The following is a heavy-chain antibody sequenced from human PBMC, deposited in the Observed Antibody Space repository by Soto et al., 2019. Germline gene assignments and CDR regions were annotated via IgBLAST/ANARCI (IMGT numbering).Heavy chain of an antibody. J-gene: IGHJ6*03. CDR2: IYYSGST. Sequence: SETLCLTCTVSGGSISSYYWSWIRQPPGKGQEWIGYIYYSGSTNYNPSLKSRVTISVDTSKHQFSLKLSSVTAADTTVYYCARAGPMDYYYYYMDVWGKGTTVTVSS. V-gene: IGHV4-59*01. CDR3: ARAGPMDYYYYYMDV. CDR1: GGSISSYY. D-gene: IGHD3-10*01.